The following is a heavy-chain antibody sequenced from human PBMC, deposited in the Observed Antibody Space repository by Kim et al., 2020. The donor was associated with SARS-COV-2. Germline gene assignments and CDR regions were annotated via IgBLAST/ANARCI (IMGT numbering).Heavy chain of an antibody. Sequence: GAETLYADCVKSRFTITRQRCKNTLYLQVNSLRVEDTAVYYCARHDWFDPWGQGTLVTVSS. CDR2: GAET. J-gene: IGHJ5*02. V-gene: IGHV3-66*04. CDR3: ARHDWFDP.